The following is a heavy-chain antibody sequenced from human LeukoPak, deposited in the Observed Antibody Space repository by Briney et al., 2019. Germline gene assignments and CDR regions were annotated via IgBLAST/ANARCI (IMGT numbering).Heavy chain of an antibody. V-gene: IGHV4-39*01. CDR3: APTRVTSSWYWFDP. CDR1: GDSISSSDYY. Sequence: SETLSLTCTVSGDSISSSDYYWGWIRQPPGKGLEWIGSIYYSGSTYYNPSLKSRVTISVDTSKNQFSLKLSSVTAADTAVYYCAPTRVTSSWYWFDPWGQGTLVTVSS. J-gene: IGHJ5*02. D-gene: IGHD6-13*01. CDR2: IYYSGST.